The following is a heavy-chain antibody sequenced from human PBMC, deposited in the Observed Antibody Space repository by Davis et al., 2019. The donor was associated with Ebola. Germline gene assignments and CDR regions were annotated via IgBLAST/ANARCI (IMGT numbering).Heavy chain of an antibody. CDR1: GYTFTSYG. V-gene: IGHV1-18*04. CDR2: ISGFNTNT. D-gene: IGHD3-9*01. J-gene: IGHJ4*02. Sequence: ASVQVSCKSSGYTFTSYGLVWVRQAPGLGLEWMGWISGFNTNTNFAQKFQGRVTVSKDTYTNTAYMDLRSLTSDDTAIYYCARAPNYDVLTGTSSYYFDYWGQGTLVTVSS. CDR3: ARAPNYDVLTGTSSYYFDY.